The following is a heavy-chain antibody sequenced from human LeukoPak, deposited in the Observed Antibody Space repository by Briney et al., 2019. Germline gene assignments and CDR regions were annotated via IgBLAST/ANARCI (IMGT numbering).Heavy chain of an antibody. Sequence: SETLSLTCTVSAGSISSGSYYWSWIRQTAGKGLEWIGRIYTSGSTNYNPSLKSRVTISVDTSKNQFSLKLSSVTAADTAVYYCARAREVLGNWYFDLWGRGTLVTVSS. J-gene: IGHJ2*01. D-gene: IGHD1-1*01. CDR3: ARAREVLGNWYFDL. CDR1: AGSISSGSYY. CDR2: IYTSGST. V-gene: IGHV4-61*02.